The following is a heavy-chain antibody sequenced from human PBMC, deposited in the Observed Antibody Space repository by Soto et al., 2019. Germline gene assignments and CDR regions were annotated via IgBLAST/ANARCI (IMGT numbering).Heavy chain of an antibody. CDR3: ARGVTTVTTFDY. D-gene: IGHD4-17*01. V-gene: IGHV4-30-2*01. CDR2: IYHSGST. CDR1: GGSISSGGYS. J-gene: IGHJ4*02. Sequence: TLSLTCAVSGGSISSGGYSCNWIRQPPGKGLEWIGYIYHSGSTYYNPSLKSRVTISVDRSKNQFSLKLSSVTAADTAVYYCARGVTTVTTFDYWGQGTLVTVSS.